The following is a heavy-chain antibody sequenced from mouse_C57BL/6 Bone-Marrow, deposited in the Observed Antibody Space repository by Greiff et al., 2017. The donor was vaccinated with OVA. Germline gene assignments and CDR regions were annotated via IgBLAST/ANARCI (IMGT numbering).Heavy chain of an antibody. CDR1: GYSITSDY. J-gene: IGHJ4*01. CDR3: TRSDGNYEYYYAMDY. CDR2: ISYSGST. Sequence: DVQLQESGPGLAKPSQTLSLTCSVTGYSITSDYWNWIRKFPGNKLEYMGYISYSGSTYYNPSLKSRISITRDTSKNQYYLQLNSVTTEDTATYYCTRSDGNYEYYYAMDYWGQGTSVTVSS. V-gene: IGHV3-8*01. D-gene: IGHD2-1*01.